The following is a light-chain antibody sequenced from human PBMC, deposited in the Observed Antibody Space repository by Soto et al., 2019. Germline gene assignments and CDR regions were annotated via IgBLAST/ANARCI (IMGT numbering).Light chain of an antibody. Sequence: AIQLTQSPSSLSASVGDRVTITCRASQGISSALAWYQQKPGKAPKLLIYDASSLESGVPSRFSGSGSGTDFTLTISSLQPEDFATYYCQQFNNYQWTFGQGTKVEIK. CDR1: QGISSA. CDR3: QQFNNYQWT. J-gene: IGKJ1*01. CDR2: DAS. V-gene: IGKV1D-13*01.